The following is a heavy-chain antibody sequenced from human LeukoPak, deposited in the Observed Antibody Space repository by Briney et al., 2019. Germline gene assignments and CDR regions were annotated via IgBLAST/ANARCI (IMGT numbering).Heavy chain of an antibody. CDR1: GLTSDDNA. J-gene: IGHJ5*02. Sequence: GRCLRLALAPSGLTSDDNAMHWVGQAPGKGLGWVSGIVWIIVSIGYADSGKGRSPISRDNAKNSLYCQMNSLRAENPALNYCAKDGAAMVEGGWFAPWGQGTLVTVPS. V-gene: IGHV3-9*02. CDR2: IVWIIVSI. CDR3: AKDGAAMVEGGWFAP. D-gene: IGHD5-18*01.